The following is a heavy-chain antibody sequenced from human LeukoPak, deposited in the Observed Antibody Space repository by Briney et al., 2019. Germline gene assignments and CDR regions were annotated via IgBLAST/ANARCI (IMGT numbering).Heavy chain of an antibody. V-gene: IGHV3-7*03. D-gene: IGHD4-17*01. J-gene: IGHJ4*02. CDR3: ARGQTTVTN. Sequence: GGSLRLSCAASGFTFSSYWMSWVRQAPGKGLEWVANIKQDGSEKYYVDSVKGRFNISRDNAENSLYLQMSSLRAEDTAVYYGARGQTTVTNWGQGTLVTVSS. CDR2: IKQDGSEK. CDR1: GFTFSSYW.